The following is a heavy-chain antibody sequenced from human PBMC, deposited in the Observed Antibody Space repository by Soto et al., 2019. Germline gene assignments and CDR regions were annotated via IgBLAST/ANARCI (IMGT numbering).Heavy chain of an antibody. V-gene: IGHV1-18*01. J-gene: IGHJ6*02. Sequence: VTCEAPRYTNNSRSSGSPRQSQKKGLEGMGWISTYNGDTNYAQTFQGRVTMTTDTSTSTVHMEVRSLRTDDTAVYYFAREGGAPYYSSGMDVCAQGPPVTVSS. D-gene: IGHD3-10*01. CDR2: ISTYNGDT. CDR3: AREGGAPYYSSGMDV. CDR1: RYTNNSRS.